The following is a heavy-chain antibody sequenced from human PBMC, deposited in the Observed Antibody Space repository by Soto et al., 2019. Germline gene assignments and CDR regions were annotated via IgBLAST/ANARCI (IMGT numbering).Heavy chain of an antibody. CDR3: ARDMGYYGSGSRHAFDY. Sequence: SETLSLTCTVSGGSVSSGSYYWSWIRQPPGKGLEWIGYIYYSGSTNYNPSLKSRVTISVDTSKNQFSLKLSSVTAADTAVYYCARDMGYYGSGSRHAFDYWGQGTLVTVSS. J-gene: IGHJ4*02. D-gene: IGHD3-10*01. V-gene: IGHV4-61*01. CDR1: GGSVSSGSYY. CDR2: IYYSGST.